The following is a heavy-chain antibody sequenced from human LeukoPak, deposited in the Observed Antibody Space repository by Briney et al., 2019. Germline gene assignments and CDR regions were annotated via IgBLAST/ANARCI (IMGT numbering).Heavy chain of an antibody. D-gene: IGHD6-19*01. CDR3: AKSSSGWYGGFDY. V-gene: IGHV3-30*18. J-gene: IGHJ4*02. CDR1: GFTFSSYG. Sequence: GGSLRLSCAASGFTFSSYGMHWVRQAPGKGLEWVAVLSYDGSEKYYADSVKGRCTISRDNSKNTVYLQMNSLRAEDTAVYCCAKSSSGWYGGFDYWGQGTLVTVSS. CDR2: LSYDGSEK.